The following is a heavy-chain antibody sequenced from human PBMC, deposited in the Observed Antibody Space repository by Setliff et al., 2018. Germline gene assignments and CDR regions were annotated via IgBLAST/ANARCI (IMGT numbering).Heavy chain of an antibody. CDR3: VRMSGFLYMEV. CDR2: IYASWST. V-gene: IGHV4-61*09. Sequence: PSETLSLTCTVSGDSINSRTNYWSWIRQPAGKGPEWIGHIYASWSTNYNPSLKSRVTISLDTSKNQSSLKLSSVTAADTAVYYCVRMSGFLYMEVWGKGTTVTVSS. D-gene: IGHD3-3*01. CDR1: GDSINSRTNY. J-gene: IGHJ6*03.